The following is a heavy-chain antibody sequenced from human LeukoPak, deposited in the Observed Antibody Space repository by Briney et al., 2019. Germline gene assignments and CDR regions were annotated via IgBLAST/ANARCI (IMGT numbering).Heavy chain of an antibody. CDR3: ARDSGGPEAFDI. Sequence: SETLSLTCTVSGGSISSYYWNWIRQPPGKGLEWIGYIYFSGSTNYNPSLNSRVSISVDTSKNQISLKMNSVTAADTAVYYCARDSGGPEAFDIRGPGTMVTVSS. J-gene: IGHJ3*02. V-gene: IGHV4-59*01. CDR1: GGSISSYY. CDR2: IYFSGST. D-gene: IGHD1-26*01.